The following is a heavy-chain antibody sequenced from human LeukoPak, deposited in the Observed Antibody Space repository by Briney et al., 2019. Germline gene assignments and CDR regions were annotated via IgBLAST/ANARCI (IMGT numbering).Heavy chain of an antibody. D-gene: IGHD6-19*01. Sequence: GGSLRLSCAVSGFTLSGYAMHWVRQAPGKGLEWVAVISNDGSNTNYADSVKGRFTISRDKSKNTLYLQMNSLRAEDTAVYYCAIDYYAGYKSGWYQINYWGQGTLVTVSS. CDR3: AIDYYAGYKSGWYQINY. CDR1: GFTLSGYA. V-gene: IGHV3-30*04. CDR2: ISNDGSNT. J-gene: IGHJ4*02.